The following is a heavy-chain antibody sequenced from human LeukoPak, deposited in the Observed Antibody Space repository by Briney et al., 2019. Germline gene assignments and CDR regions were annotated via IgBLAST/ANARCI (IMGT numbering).Heavy chain of an antibody. D-gene: IGHD6-6*01. CDR1: GFTLTIVV. CDR2: ISYDGSNK. CDR3: ESDIAASGKGYFDY. J-gene: IGHJ4*02. V-gene: IGHV3-30-3*01. Sequence: RGSLTPACPPAGFTLTIVVMDSDRQAPGKGLEWVAVISYDGSNKYHADSVKGRFTISRDNSKNTLYLQMNSLRAEDTAVYYCESDIAASGKGYFDYWGQGTLVTVSS.